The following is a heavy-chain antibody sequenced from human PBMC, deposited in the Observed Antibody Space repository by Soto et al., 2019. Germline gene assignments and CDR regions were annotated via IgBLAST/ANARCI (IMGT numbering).Heavy chain of an antibody. D-gene: IGHD1-26*01. V-gene: IGHV3-30-3*02. Sequence: PGGSLRLSCAASGFIFSSFAMHWVRQAPGKGLEWVALISYSGDNEYYADSVKGRFTISRDNSKNTLYLQMNSLRAEDTAVYYCAKWEVPGYWGQGTLVTVSS. CDR1: GFIFSSFA. CDR2: ISYSGDNE. CDR3: AKWEVPGY. J-gene: IGHJ4*02.